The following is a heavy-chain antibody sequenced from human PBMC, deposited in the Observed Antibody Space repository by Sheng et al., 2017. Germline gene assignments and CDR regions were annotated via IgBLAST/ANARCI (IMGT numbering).Heavy chain of an antibody. D-gene: IGHD3-10*01. CDR2: IFHGGST. Sequence: QVQLQESGPGLVKPSGTLSLTCAVSGGSISNNNWWSWVRQPPGKGLEWIAEIFHGGSTNYNPSLRSRVTISVDKSKNHFSLNLNSVTAADTAVYYCARDPEGSGNWFYLWGQGTLVTVSS. CDR3: ARDPEGSGNWFYL. V-gene: IGHV4-4*02. CDR1: GGSISNNNW. J-gene: IGHJ5*02.